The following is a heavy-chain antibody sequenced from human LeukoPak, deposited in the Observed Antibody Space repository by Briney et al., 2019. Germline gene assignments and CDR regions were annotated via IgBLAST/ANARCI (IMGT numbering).Heavy chain of an antibody. CDR3: ARDRRAAAAGTPDY. V-gene: IGHV3-21*01. D-gene: IGHD6-13*01. Sequence: GGSLRLSCAASGFTFSSYSMNWVRQAPGKGLEWVSSISSSSSYIYYADSVKGRFTISRDNAKNSLYLQMNSLRAEDTAVYYCARDRRAAAAGTPDYWGQGTLVTVSS. CDR1: GFTFSSYS. J-gene: IGHJ4*02. CDR2: ISSSSSYI.